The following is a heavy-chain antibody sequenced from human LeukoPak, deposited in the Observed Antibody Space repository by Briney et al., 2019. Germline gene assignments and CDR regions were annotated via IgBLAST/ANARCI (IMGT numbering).Heavy chain of an antibody. V-gene: IGHV5-51*01. CDR2: IYPGDSDT. CDR1: GYSFTSYW. CDR3: ARSQWLVLQNWFDP. D-gene: IGHD6-19*01. J-gene: IGHJ5*02. Sequence: GESLKISCKGSGYSFTSYWIGWVRQMPGKGLEWMGIIYPGDSDTRYGPSFQGQVTISADKSISTAYLQWSSLKASDTAMYYCARSQWLVLQNWFDPWDQGTLVTVSS.